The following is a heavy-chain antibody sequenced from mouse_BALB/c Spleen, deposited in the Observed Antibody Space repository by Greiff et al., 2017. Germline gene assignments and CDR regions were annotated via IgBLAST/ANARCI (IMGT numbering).Heavy chain of an antibody. V-gene: IGHV5-6-5*01. Sequence: EVKVVESGGGLVKPGGSLTLSCAASGFTFSSYAMSWVRQTPEKRLEWVASISSGGSTYYPDSVKGRFTISRDNARNILYLQMSSLRSEDTAMYYCARDYGYWGQGTLVTVSA. CDR2: ISSGGST. CDR1: GFTFSSYA. CDR3: ARDYGY. J-gene: IGHJ3*02.